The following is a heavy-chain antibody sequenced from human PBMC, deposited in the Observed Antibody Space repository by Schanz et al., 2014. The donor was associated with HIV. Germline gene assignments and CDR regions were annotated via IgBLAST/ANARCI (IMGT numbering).Heavy chain of an antibody. CDR2: MNPKSGNT. D-gene: IGHD3-16*01. Sequence: QVQLVQSGAEVKKPGASVKVSCKASGYTFTDYDISWVRQATGQGPEWMGWMNPKSGNTGYAQKFQGRVTMTRNTSISTAYMELSSLRSEDTAVYYCAGGKKFVSFLFSFWGQGTLVTVSS. V-gene: IGHV1-8*01. CDR1: GYTFTDYD. J-gene: IGHJ4*02. CDR3: AGGKKFVSFLFSF.